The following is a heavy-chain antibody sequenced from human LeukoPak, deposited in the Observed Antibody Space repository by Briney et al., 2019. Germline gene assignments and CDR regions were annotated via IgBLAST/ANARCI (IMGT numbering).Heavy chain of an antibody. CDR3: AGSDLYSSS. Sequence: PSETLSLTCTVSGGSISSSFYYWGWIRQPPGKGLEWIGEINHSGSTNYNPSLKSRVTISVDTSKNQFSLKLSSVTAADTAVYYCAGSDLYSSSWGQGTLVTVSS. D-gene: IGHD6-13*01. V-gene: IGHV4-39*07. CDR1: GGSISSSFYY. CDR2: INHSGST. J-gene: IGHJ4*02.